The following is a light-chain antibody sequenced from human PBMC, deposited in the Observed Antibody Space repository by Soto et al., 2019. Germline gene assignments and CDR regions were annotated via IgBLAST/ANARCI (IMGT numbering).Light chain of an antibody. CDR3: QQYNSYSRT. Sequence: EIVLTQSPATLSLSPGERATLSCRASQSVNSYLAWYQQKPGQAPRLLIYDASNRATGIPARFSGSGSGTDFTLTISSLEPEDFAVYYCQQYNSYSRTFGQGTKVEIK. V-gene: IGKV3-11*01. CDR1: QSVNSY. CDR2: DAS. J-gene: IGKJ1*01.